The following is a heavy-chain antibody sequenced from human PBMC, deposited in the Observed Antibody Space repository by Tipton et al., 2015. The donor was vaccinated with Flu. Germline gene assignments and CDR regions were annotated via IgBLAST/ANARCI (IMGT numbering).Heavy chain of an antibody. J-gene: IGHJ3*02. CDR3: ARDQGEDYVWGSSDHAFDI. CDR2: ISAYNGNT. Sequence: QLVQSGAEVKKPGASVKVSCKASGYTFTSYGISWVRQAPGQGLEWMGWISAYNGNTNYAQKLQGRVTMTTDTSTSTAYMELRSLRSDDTAVYYCARDQGEDYVWGSSDHAFDIWGQGTMVTVS. V-gene: IGHV1-18*01. D-gene: IGHD3-16*01. CDR1: GYTFTSYG.